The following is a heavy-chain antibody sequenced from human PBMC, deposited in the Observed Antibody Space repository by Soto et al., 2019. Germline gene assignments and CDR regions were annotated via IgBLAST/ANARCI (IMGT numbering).Heavy chain of an antibody. CDR2: IYYSGST. CDR1: GGSISSSSYY. D-gene: IGHD4-17*01. Sequence: PSETLSLTCTVSGGSISSSSYYWGWIRQPPGKGLEWIGSIYYSGSTYYNPSLKSRVTISVDTSKNQFSLKLSSVTAADTAVYYCATLLYGDFDYWGQGTLVTVSS. J-gene: IGHJ4*02. CDR3: ATLLYGDFDY. V-gene: IGHV4-39*01.